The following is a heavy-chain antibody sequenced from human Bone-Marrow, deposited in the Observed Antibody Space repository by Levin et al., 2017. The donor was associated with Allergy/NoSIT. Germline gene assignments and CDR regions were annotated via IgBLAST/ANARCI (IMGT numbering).Heavy chain of an antibody. CDR2: ISGSGGST. CDR1: GFTFSSYA. V-gene: IGHV3-23*01. Sequence: GESLKISCAASGFTFSSYAMSWVRQAPGKGLEWVSAISGSGGSTYYADSVKGRFTISRDNSKNTLYLQMNSLRAEDTAVYYCAKDRWTTVTTQELDYWGQGTLVTVSS. J-gene: IGHJ4*02. D-gene: IGHD4-17*01. CDR3: AKDRWTTVTTQELDY.